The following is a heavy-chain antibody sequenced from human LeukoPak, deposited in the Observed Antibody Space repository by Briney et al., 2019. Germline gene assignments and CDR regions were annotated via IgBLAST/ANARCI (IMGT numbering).Heavy chain of an antibody. V-gene: IGHV3-23*01. Sequence: GGSLRLSCAASGFTFSSYAMSWVRQAPGKGLEWVSAISGSGGSTYYADSVKGRFTISRDNSKNTLYLQMNSLRAEDTAVYYCAKDQRSYDSSGYYYPLFDYWGQGTLVTVSS. CDR3: AKDQRSYDSSGYYYPLFDY. D-gene: IGHD3-22*01. CDR1: GFTFSSYA. J-gene: IGHJ4*02. CDR2: ISGSGGST.